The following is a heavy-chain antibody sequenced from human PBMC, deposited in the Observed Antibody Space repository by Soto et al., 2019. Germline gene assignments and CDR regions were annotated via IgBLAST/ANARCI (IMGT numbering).Heavy chain of an antibody. J-gene: IGHJ4*02. D-gene: IGHD1-26*01. CDR2: IIPIFGTA. CDR3: AREGDQAGYFDY. CDR1: GGTFSSYA. V-gene: IGHV1-69*13. Sequence: ASVKVSCKASGGTFSSYAISWVRQAPGQGLEWMGGIIPIFGTANYAQKFQGRVTITADESTSTAYMELSSLRSEDTAVYYCAREGDQAGYFDYWGQGTLVTVSS.